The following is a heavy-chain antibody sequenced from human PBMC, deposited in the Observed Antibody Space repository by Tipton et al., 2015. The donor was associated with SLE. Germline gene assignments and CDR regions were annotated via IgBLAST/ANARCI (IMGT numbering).Heavy chain of an antibody. J-gene: IGHJ3*01. D-gene: IGHD6-19*01. CDR1: GFTFSSYW. CDR2: ISGDGTST. V-gene: IGHV3-74*01. Sequence: GSLRLSCTASGFTFSSYWMHWVRQVPGKGLVWVSRISGDGTSTSYADSVKGRFTISRDNAKNTLSVQMNSLRVEDTAVYYCVRVQLLADDVFNLWGQGTMVTVSS. CDR3: VRVQLLADDVFNL.